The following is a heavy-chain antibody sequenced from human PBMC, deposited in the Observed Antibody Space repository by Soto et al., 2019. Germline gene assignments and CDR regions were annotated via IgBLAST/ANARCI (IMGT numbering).Heavy chain of an antibody. CDR1: GFTFSSYW. V-gene: IGHV3-7*01. CDR2: IKHDRSEK. D-gene: IGHD3-16*01. CDR3: ARQGGRRTYYYYYGMDV. Sequence: EVQLVESGGGLVQPGGSLRLSCTASGFTFSSYWMSWVRQAPGKGLEWVANIKHDRSEKNYVDSVKCRFTISTDNAKNSVFLQMNSLRAEDTAVYYCARQGGRRTYYYYYGMDVWGQGTTVTVSS. J-gene: IGHJ6*02.